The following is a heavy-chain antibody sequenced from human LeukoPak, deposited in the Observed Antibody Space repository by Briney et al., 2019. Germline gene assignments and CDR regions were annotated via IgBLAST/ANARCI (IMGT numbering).Heavy chain of an antibody. CDR1: GFAVNTYD. J-gene: IGHJ4*02. CDR3: ARGVEPLAANTLAY. Sequence: GGSLRLSCAASGFAVNTYDMTWVRQAPGKGLEWVSVLYSDGNTKYADSVQGRFTISRDNSKNTLYLEMNSLSPDDTAVYYCARGVEPLAANTLAYWGQGTLVAVSS. CDR2: LYSDGNT. V-gene: IGHV3-53*01. D-gene: IGHD1-14*01.